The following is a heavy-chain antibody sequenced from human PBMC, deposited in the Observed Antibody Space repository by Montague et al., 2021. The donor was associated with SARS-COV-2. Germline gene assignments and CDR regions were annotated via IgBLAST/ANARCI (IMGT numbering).Heavy chain of an antibody. V-gene: IGHV4-4*07. CDR2: IYTGGYV. Sequence: SETLSLTCSVSGDSISRYYWSWIRQSDGKGLEWIGRIYTGGYVNYNPALQSRVSMSVDTSKSQVSLNVTSVTAADTAVYYCARAIWHLDVWGRGIRVTVSS. J-gene: IGHJ2*01. CDR1: GDSISRYY. CDR3: ARAIWHLDV.